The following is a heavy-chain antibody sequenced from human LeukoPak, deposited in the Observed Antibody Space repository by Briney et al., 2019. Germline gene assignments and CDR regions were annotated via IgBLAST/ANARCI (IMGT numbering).Heavy chain of an antibody. J-gene: IGHJ4*02. CDR2: ISGSGGST. CDR3: ARIGYSSSSFDY. CDR1: GFTFSSYG. D-gene: IGHD6-6*01. V-gene: IGHV3-23*01. Sequence: PGGSLRLSCAASGFTFSSYGMSWVRQAPGKGLEWVSAISGSGGSTYYADSVKGRFTISRDNTKNSVYLQMNSLRVEDTAVYYCARIGYSSSSFDYWGQGTLLTVSS.